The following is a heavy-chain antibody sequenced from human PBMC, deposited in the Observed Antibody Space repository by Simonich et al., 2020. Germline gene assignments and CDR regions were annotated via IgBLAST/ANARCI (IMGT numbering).Heavy chain of an antibody. J-gene: IGHJ4*02. CDR2: ISSSSSYI. Sequence: GGGLVKPGGSLRLSCAASGFTFSSYSMNLVRQAPGKGLEWVSSISSSSSYIYYADSVKGRFNISIDNAKNSLYLQMNSLRAEYTAVYYCARDTSYYGSGSYYFDYWGQGNLVTVSS. CDR3: ARDTSYYGSGSYYFDY. CDR1: GFTFSSYS. D-gene: IGHD3-10*01. V-gene: IGHV3-21*01.